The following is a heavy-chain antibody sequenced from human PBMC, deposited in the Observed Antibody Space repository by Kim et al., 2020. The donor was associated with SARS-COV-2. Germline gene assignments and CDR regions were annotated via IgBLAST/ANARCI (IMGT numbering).Heavy chain of an antibody. CDR1: GFTFSSYA. V-gene: IGHV3-23*01. J-gene: IGHJ4*02. D-gene: IGHD3-10*01. Sequence: GGSLRLSCAASGFTFSSYAMSWVRQAPGKGLEWVSAISGSGGSTYYADSVKGRFTISRDNSKNTLYLQMNSLRAEDTAVYYCAALPWGKRRGSYYGYYWGQGALVTVSS. CDR3: AALPWGKRRGSYYGYY. CDR2: ISGSGGST.